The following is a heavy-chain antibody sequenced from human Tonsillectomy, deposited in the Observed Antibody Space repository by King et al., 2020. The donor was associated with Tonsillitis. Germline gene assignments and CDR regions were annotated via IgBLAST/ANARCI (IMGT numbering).Heavy chain of an antibody. CDR3: AREADSGSAGDGFDI. V-gene: IGHV1-69*01. Sequence: VQLVESGAEVKKPGTSVKVSCKASGGTCSRNAISWVRQAPGQGLEWMGGIIPIFGTTNYAPNFQGTVTMTADESTSTAYMELSSLRAEDTAVYYCAREADSGSAGDGFDIWGQGTLVTVSS. CDR2: IIPIFGTT. D-gene: IGHD1-26*01. J-gene: IGHJ3*02. CDR1: GGTCSRNA.